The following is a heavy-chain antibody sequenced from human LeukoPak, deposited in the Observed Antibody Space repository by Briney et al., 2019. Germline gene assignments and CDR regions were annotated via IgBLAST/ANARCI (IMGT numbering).Heavy chain of an antibody. Sequence: HSGGSLRLSCAAPGFTFSSYAMSWVRQAPGKGLEWVSAISGSGGSTYYADSVKGRFTISRDNSKNTLYLQMNSLRAEDTAVYYCAKYYDFWSGYYPTYYYYGMDVWGQGTTVTVSS. D-gene: IGHD3-3*01. CDR1: GFTFSSYA. CDR2: ISGSGGST. J-gene: IGHJ6*02. CDR3: AKYYDFWSGYYPTYYYYGMDV. V-gene: IGHV3-23*01.